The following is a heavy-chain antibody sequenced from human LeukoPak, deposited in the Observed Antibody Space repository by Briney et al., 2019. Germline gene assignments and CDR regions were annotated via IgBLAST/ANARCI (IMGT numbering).Heavy chain of an antibody. V-gene: IGHV3-48*04. CDR1: GFTVSSNS. CDR3: ARSEQLIV. CDR2: ISSSGSTI. Sequence: GGSLRLSCTVSGFTVSSNSMSWVRQAPGKGLEWVSYISSSGSTIYYADSVKGRFTISRDNAKNSLYLQMNSLRAEDTAVYYCARSEQLIVWGQGTLVTVSS. D-gene: IGHD3-22*01. J-gene: IGHJ4*02.